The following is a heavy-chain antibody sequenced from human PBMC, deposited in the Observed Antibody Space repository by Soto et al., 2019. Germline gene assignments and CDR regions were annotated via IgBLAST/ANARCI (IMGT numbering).Heavy chain of an antibody. D-gene: IGHD3-22*01. Sequence: ASVKVSCKASGYTFTSYAMHWVRQAPGQRLEWMGWINAGNGNTKYSQKFQGRVTITRDTSASTAYMELSSLRSEDTAVYYCARGDGYYHFDYWGQGTRGVTVSS. CDR2: INAGNGNT. V-gene: IGHV1-3*01. CDR3: ARGDGYYHFDY. CDR1: GYTFTSYA. J-gene: IGHJ4*02.